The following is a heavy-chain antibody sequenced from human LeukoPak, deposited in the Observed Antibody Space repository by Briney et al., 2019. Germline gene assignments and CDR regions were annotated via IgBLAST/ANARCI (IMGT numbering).Heavy chain of an antibody. V-gene: IGHV4-39*01. CDR1: GGSISSSSYY. CDR2: IYYSGST. CDR3: ASLYCSSTSCPLDY. Sequence: PSETLSLTCTVSGGSISSSSYYWGWIRQPPGKGLEWIGSIYYSGSTYYNPSLKNRVTISVDTSKNQFSLKLSSVTAADTAVYYCASLYCSSTSCPLDYWGQGTLVTVSS. J-gene: IGHJ4*02. D-gene: IGHD2-2*01.